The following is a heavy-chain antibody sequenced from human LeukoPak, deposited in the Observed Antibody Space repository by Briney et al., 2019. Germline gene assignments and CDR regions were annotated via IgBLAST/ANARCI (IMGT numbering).Heavy chain of an antibody. J-gene: IGHJ4*02. CDR1: GYIFSNFFSSYG. V-gene: IGHV1-18*01. Sequence: GASVKVSCKASGYIFSNFFSSYGITWVRQAPGQGLEWMGWISPYNGKTKFAQKFQGRVTIRADTSTSTGYMELRSLRSDDTAVYYCASEYYSDGNGYSPADYWGQGTLVTVSS. CDR3: ASEYYSDGNGYSPADY. CDR2: ISPYNGKT. D-gene: IGHD3-22*01.